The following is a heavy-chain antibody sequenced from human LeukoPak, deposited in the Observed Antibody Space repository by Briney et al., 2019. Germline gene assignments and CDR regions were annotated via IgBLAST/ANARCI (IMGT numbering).Heavy chain of an antibody. CDR3: AREKRGYSGYDFGVDY. Sequence: WASVKVSCKASGYTFTSYGISWVRQAPGQGLEWMGWISAYNGNTNYAQELQGRVTMTTDTSTSTAYMELRSLRSDDTAVYYCAREKRGYSGYDFGVDYWGQGTLVTVSS. D-gene: IGHD5-12*01. CDR1: GYTFTSYG. CDR2: ISAYNGNT. V-gene: IGHV1-18*01. J-gene: IGHJ4*02.